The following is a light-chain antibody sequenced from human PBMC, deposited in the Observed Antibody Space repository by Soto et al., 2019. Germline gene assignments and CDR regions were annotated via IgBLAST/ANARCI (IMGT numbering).Light chain of an antibody. V-gene: IGKV1-9*01. CDR1: QGISSY. Sequence: DIQLTQSPSFLSASVGDRVPITCRASQGISSYLAWYQQKPGKAPKVLIYSASNLQSGVPSRFSGSGSGTEFALTISSLQPEDFATYYCQQCKTYPLTCGGGTKVEIK. CDR2: SAS. J-gene: IGKJ4*01. CDR3: QQCKTYPLT.